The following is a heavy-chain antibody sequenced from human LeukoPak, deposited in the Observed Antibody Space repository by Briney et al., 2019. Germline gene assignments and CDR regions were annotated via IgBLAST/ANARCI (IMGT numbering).Heavy chain of an antibody. CDR3: AKDLCTDSSGYYNLLGKYYYGMDV. J-gene: IGHJ6*02. V-gene: IGHV3-23*01. Sequence: PGGSLRLSCAASGFTFSSYDMNWVRQAPGKGLEWVSGISGSGSNTNYADSVKGRFTISRDNSKNTLYLQMNSLRAEDTAVYYCAKDLCTDSSGYYNLLGKYYYGMDVWGQGTTVTVSS. CDR2: ISGSGSNT. CDR1: GFTFSSYD. D-gene: IGHD3-22*01.